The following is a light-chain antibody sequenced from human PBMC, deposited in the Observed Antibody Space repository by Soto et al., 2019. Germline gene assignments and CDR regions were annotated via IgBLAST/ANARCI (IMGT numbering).Light chain of an antibody. CDR2: DVS. CDR3: ATYTTSGTQV. V-gene: IGLV2-14*01. CDR1: SSDIGAFPY. J-gene: IGLJ2*01. Sequence: QPVLTQPASVSGSPGQSITISCTGASSDIGAFPYVSWYQKYPGKAPKLIISDVSIRPSGVSPRFSASKSGNTASLTVSGLQAEDEADYYCATYTTSGTQVFGGGTKVTVL.